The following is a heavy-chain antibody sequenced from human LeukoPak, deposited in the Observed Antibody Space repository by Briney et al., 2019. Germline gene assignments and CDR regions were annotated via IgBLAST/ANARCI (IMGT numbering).Heavy chain of an antibody. CDR1: GDSVSSNSAT. J-gene: IGHJ4*02. CDR2: TYYRSKWYN. Sequence: HSQTLSLTCAISGDSVSSNSATWTWIRQSPSRGLEWLGRTYYRSKWYNDYAVSVISRITINPDTSKNQFSLQLNSVTPEDTAVYYCARGSSSNSWYFDYWGQGTLVTVSS. V-gene: IGHV6-1*01. D-gene: IGHD6-13*01. CDR3: ARGSSSNSWYFDY.